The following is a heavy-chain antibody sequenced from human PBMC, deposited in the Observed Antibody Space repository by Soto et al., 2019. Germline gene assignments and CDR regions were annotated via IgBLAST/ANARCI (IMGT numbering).Heavy chain of an antibody. Sequence: GGSLRLSCAASGFTFSSYGMHWVRQAPGKGLEWVAVIWYDGSNKYYADSVKGRFTISRDNSKNTLYLQMNSLRAEDTAVYYCAKGAVVVTASDFDYWGQGTLVTVSS. CDR1: GFTFSSYG. CDR2: IWYDGSNK. D-gene: IGHD2-21*02. J-gene: IGHJ4*02. V-gene: IGHV3-33*06. CDR3: AKGAVVVTASDFDY.